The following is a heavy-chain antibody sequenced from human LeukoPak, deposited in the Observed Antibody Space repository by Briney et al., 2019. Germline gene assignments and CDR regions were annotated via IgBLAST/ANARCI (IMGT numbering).Heavy chain of an antibody. J-gene: IGHJ6*02. CDR2: IIPIFGTA. D-gene: IGHD6-19*01. CDR3: VREIPNSSGDYYYYGMDV. CDR1: GGTFTRYA. Sequence: ASVSVSSTASGGTFTRYAISWVRQAAGQGVEWMGGIIPIFGTANYAQKFQGRVTITADESTSPAYMELSSLRSDDTAVYYCVREIPNSSGDYYYYGMDVWGQGTTVTVSS. V-gene: IGHV1-69*13.